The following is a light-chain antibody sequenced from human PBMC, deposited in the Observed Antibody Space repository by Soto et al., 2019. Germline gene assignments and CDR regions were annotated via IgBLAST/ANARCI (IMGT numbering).Light chain of an antibody. CDR3: QQYNTYSQT. J-gene: IGKJ1*01. CDR1: QSISSW. V-gene: IGKV1-5*03. CDR2: KAS. Sequence: DIQMTQSPSTLSASVGDRGTITCRASQSISSWLAWYQQKPGKAPKLLIYKASSLESGVPSRFSGSGSGTESTLTISSLQPEDFATYFCQQYNTYSQTFGQGTKVDIK.